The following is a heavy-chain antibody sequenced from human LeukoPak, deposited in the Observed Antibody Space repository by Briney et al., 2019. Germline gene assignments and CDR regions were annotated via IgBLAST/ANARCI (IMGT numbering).Heavy chain of an antibody. Sequence: ASVKVSCKVSGYTLTELSMHWVRQAPGKGREWMGGFDPEDGETIYAQKFQGRGTMTEDTSTDTAYMELSSLRSEDTAVYYCATGRSSGWYYFDYWGQGTLVTVSS. D-gene: IGHD6-19*01. J-gene: IGHJ4*02. V-gene: IGHV1-24*01. CDR1: GYTLTELS. CDR2: FDPEDGET. CDR3: ATGRSSGWYYFDY.